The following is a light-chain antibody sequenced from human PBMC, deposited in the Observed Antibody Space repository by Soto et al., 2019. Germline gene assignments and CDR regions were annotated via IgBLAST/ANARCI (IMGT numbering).Light chain of an antibody. Sequence: IQLTQSPSSLSASVGDRVTVTRRASQGISTFLAWYQQKPGKAPKVLMYAASTLQSGVPSRFSGSGSGTDFTLTISSLQPEDSATYYRQQLNSTSLTFGGGTKVDIK. CDR2: AAS. V-gene: IGKV1-9*01. CDR1: QGISTF. CDR3: QQLNSTSLT. J-gene: IGKJ4*01.